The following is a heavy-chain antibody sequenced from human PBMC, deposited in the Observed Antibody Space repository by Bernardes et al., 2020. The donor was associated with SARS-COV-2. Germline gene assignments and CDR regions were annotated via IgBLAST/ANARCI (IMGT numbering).Heavy chain of an antibody. CDR3: ARDATAHDY. CDR2: IYYSGST. V-gene: IGHV4-59*01. D-gene: IGHD2-21*02. J-gene: IGHJ4*02. Sequence: SEPLSLTCTVSGGSISSYYWSWIRQPPGKGLEWIGYIYYSGSTNYNPSLKSRVTISVDTSKNQFSLKLSSVTAADTAVYYCARDATAHDYWGQGTLVSVSS. CDR1: GGSISSYY.